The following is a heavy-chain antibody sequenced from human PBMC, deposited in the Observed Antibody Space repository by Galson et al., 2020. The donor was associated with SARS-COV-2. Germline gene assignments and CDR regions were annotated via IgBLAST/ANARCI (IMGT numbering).Heavy chain of an antibody. CDR2: TYYRSKWNN. J-gene: IGHJ4*01. Sequence: SQTLSLTCAISGDNVSSDRAAWNWIRQSPSRGLEWLGRTYYRSKWNNDYAVSMRVRLIINPDTSENQFSLQLASVTPEDTAVYYCARDPSDWTFFDYWGHGTRVTVSS. CDR3: ARDPSDWTFFDY. CDR1: GDNVSSDRAA. V-gene: IGHV6-1*01. D-gene: IGHD1-1*01.